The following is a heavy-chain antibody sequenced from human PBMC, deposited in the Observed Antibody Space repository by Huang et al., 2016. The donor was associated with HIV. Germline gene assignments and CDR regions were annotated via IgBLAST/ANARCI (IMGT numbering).Heavy chain of an antibody. CDR1: GFTFSKYW. Sequence: EVQVVESGGGSVQPGGSLRLYCAASGFTFSKYWMTWVRQVPGKGLQWVATINKDGSEKYYVDSVKGRFTISRDNTKNSVHVQMNSLRGEDSAVYYCGRDRTNLYDSIGYLGDIDYWGLGTLVTVSS. D-gene: IGHD3-22*01. CDR2: INKDGSEK. J-gene: IGHJ4*02. CDR3: GRDRTNLYDSIGYLGDIDY. V-gene: IGHV3-7*01.